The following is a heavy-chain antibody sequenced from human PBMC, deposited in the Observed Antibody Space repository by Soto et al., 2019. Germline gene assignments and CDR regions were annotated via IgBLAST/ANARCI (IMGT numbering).Heavy chain of an antibody. D-gene: IGHD3-22*01. CDR2: IRDYNGNT. CDR3: ARVEGYYDSSGLLEIFPNFEY. J-gene: IGHJ4*02. Sequence: QGLEWMGWIRDYNGNTNYAQKFQDRVTMTTDTLTRTAYMELRSLRSDEMAVYYCARVEGYYDSSGLLEIFPNFEYWGQGTLVPVFS. V-gene: IGHV1-18*03.